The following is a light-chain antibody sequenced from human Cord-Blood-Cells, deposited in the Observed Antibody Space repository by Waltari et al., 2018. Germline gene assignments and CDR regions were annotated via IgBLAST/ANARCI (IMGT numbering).Light chain of an antibody. J-gene: IGKJ2*01. CDR2: DAS. V-gene: IGKV1-5*01. CDR1: QSIRSL. Sequence: DIQMTQSPSTLSASVGDRVTITCRASQSIRSLLAWYQQKPGKAPKLLIYDASSLESGVPARFSGSGSGTEFTLTISSLQPDDCATYYCQQYNSYPYTFGQGTKLEIK. CDR3: QQYNSYPYT.